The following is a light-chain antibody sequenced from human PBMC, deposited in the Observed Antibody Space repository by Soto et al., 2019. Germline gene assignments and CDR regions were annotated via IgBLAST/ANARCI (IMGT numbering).Light chain of an antibody. Sequence: IVVTQSPLSLPVTPGEPASISCRSNQSLLHNNGYNYLDWYLQKPGRSPRLLIYLGSNRASGVPDRVSGSGSGTDFTLKISRVEAADVGVYFCMQALQTPLTFGGGTKVDIK. CDR1: QSLLHNNGYNY. CDR3: MQALQTPLT. J-gene: IGKJ4*01. CDR2: LGS. V-gene: IGKV2-28*01.